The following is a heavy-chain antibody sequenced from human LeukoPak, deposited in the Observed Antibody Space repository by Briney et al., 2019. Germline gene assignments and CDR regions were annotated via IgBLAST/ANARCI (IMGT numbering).Heavy chain of an antibody. CDR1: GGSISSSSYY. J-gene: IGHJ4*02. CDR2: IYYSGST. Sequence: SETLSLTCTVSGGSISSSSYYWGWIRQPPGKGLEWIGSIYYSGSTYYNPSLKSRVTISVDTSKNQFSLKLSSVTAADTAVYYCARWGYYRSGSPFDYWGQGTLVTVSS. CDR3: ARWGYYRSGSPFDY. V-gene: IGHV4-39*01. D-gene: IGHD3-10*01.